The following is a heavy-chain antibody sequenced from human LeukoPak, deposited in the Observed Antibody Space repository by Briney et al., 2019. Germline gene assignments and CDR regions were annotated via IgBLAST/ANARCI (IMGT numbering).Heavy chain of an antibody. CDR2: IRAYNGNT. CDR1: GYTFTSYG. Sequence: ASVKVSCKASGYTFTSYGICWVRQAPGQGLEWMGWIRAYNGNTNYEKKLQGRVTMITVTSTNKDYMEMRSLRSDADAAFYCATSRFIVGASVWFGPWGQGTLVTVSS. J-gene: IGHJ5*02. CDR3: ATSRFIVGASVWFGP. D-gene: IGHD1-26*01. V-gene: IGHV1-18*01.